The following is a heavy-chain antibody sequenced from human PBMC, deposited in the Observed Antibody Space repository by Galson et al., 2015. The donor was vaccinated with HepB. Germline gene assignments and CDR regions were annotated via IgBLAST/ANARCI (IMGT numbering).Heavy chain of an antibody. D-gene: IGHD7-27*01. CDR3: ARHGDDSYLQY. V-gene: IGHV5-51*01. CDR2: ISPGDSDA. Sequence: QSGAEVKKPGESLKISCKDSGHSFSKYWIVWVRQMPGKGLEWMGIISPGDSDATYSPSFQGQVTISADKSINTAYLEWSSLKASDTALYYCARHGDDSYLQYWGQGTLVTVSS. J-gene: IGHJ4*02. CDR1: GHSFSKYW.